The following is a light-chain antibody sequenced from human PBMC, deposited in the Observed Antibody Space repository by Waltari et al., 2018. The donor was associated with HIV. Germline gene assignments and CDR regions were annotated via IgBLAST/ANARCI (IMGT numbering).Light chain of an antibody. CDR3: QQYNSYSRT. Sequence: DIQMTQSPSTLSASVGDRVTITCRASQSINGWLAWYQRKPGKAPKLLIYEASTLQSGVPSRFSGSGSGTEFTLTSSGLQPDDFATYYCQQYNSYSRTFGQGTKVEIK. V-gene: IGKV1-5*03. CDR1: QSINGW. CDR2: EAS. J-gene: IGKJ1*01.